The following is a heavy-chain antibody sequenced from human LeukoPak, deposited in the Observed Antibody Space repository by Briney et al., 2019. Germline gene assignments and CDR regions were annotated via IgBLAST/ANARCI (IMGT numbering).Heavy chain of an antibody. CDR2: ISSSGSTI. CDR3: ARGSPSGDYWDY. J-gene: IGHJ4*02. CDR1: GFTFSSYE. Sequence: PGGSLRLSCAASGFTFSSYEMNWVRQAPGKGLEWVSYISSSGSTIYYADSVKGRFTISRDNAKNSLYLQMNSLRAEDTAVYHCARGSPSGDYWDYWGQGTLVTASS. D-gene: IGHD4-17*01. V-gene: IGHV3-48*03.